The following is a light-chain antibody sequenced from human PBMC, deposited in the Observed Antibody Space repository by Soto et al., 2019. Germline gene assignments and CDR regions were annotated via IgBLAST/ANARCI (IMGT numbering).Light chain of an antibody. CDR3: MQALQTPLT. V-gene: IGKV2-28*01. CDR1: QSLLHSDGYNY. J-gene: IGKJ4*01. Sequence: DIVMTQSPLSLPVSPGEPASISCRSSQSLLHSDGYNYLDWFLQRPGQSPQLLIYLGSSRASGVPDRFSGSGSGTDFTLKISRVEAEDVGVYYCMQALQTPLTFGGGTKVDIQ. CDR2: LGS.